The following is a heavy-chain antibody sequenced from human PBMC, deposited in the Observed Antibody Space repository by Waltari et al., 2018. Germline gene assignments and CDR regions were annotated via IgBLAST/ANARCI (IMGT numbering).Heavy chain of an antibody. J-gene: IGHJ4*02. Sequence: VQLVQSGAAVKKPGESLKISCQGSGYRFPGYWIAWVRQMPGKGLEFLGLIYPDDSDVKYSPSLQGQVTISVDKSINTAYLQWGSLKASDTAMYFCARHIYSSGWFFYFDHWGQGTLVTVSS. D-gene: IGHD6-19*01. CDR2: IYPDDSDV. CDR1: GYRFPGYW. CDR3: ARHIYSSGWFFYFDH. V-gene: IGHV5-51*01.